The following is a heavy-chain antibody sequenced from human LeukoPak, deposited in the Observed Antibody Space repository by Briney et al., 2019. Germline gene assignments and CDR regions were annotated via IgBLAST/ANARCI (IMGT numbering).Heavy chain of an antibody. J-gene: IGHJ4*02. V-gene: IGHV3-64*02. CDR1: GHIFRSFA. Sequence: GGSLRLLCGASGHIFRSFAMQWARRAPGKALEYVSGISLDWHSTFYADSVKGRFPIYRDNSKTTLYLQVGRLRAAYMAVYYCAIQIRGVVYWGRGTLVTVSS. D-gene: IGHD3-10*01. CDR2: ISLDWHST. CDR3: AIQIRGVVY.